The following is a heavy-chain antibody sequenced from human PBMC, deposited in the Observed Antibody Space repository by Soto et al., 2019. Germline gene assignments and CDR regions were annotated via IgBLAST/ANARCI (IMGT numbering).Heavy chain of an antibody. CDR3: SRRPEV. V-gene: IGHV3-7*05. CDR1: GFNFYTSW. CDR2: IDQDGNEK. Sequence: GGSLRLSCAASGFNFYTSWMDWVRQSPGKGLEWVANIDQDGNEKYYVDSVKGRFTISRDNAKNSLYLQMNSLRAEDTAVYYCSRRPEVWGQGTTVTVS. J-gene: IGHJ6*02.